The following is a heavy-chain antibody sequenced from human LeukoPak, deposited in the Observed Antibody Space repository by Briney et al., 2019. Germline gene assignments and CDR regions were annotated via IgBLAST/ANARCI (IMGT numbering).Heavy chain of an antibody. CDR1: GFTFSDYY. J-gene: IGHJ5*02. D-gene: IGHD6-6*01. CDR3: ARQREYSSSALGGFDP. V-gene: IGHV3-11*01. Sequence: PGGSLRLSCAASGFTFSDYYMSWIRQAPGKGLEWVSYISSSGNTIYYTDSVKGRLAISRDNAENSLYLQMNSLRAEDTAVYYCARQREYSSSALGGFDPWGGGNVVTVS. CDR2: ISSSGNTI.